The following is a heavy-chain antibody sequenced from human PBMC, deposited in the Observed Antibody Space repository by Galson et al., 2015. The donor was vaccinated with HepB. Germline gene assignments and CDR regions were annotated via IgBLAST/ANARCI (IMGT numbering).Heavy chain of an antibody. V-gene: IGHV1-24*01. CDR3: ATGTSRRYYGSGVDY. Sequence: SVKVSCKVSGYSLTELTIHWVRQAPGEGLEWMGGFDPEDGETIYAQKFQGRVTMTDDTSTDTAYMELSSLRSEDTAVYYCATGTSRRYYGSGVDYWGQGTLVTVSS. D-gene: IGHD3-10*01. CDR1: GYSLTELT. CDR2: FDPEDGET. J-gene: IGHJ4*02.